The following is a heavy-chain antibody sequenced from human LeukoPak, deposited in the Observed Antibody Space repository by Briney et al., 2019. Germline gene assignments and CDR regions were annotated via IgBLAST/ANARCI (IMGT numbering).Heavy chain of an antibody. V-gene: IGHV1-8*01. CDR2: MNPNSGNT. CDR1: GYTFTSYD. J-gene: IGHJ4*02. CDR3: ARMALRWLQLRVFDY. D-gene: IGHD5-24*01. Sequence: ASVKISCKASGYTFTSYDINWARQATGQGLEWMGWMNPNSGNTGYAQKFQGRVTMTRNTSISTAYMELSSLRSEDTAVYYCARMALRWLQLRVFDYWGQGTLVTVSS.